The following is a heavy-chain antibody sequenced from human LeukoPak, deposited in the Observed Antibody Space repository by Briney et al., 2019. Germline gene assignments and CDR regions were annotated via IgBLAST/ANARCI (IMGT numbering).Heavy chain of an antibody. CDR1: GFTFSSYW. D-gene: IGHD3-22*01. CDR3: ARTLYYYDSSGYFY. CDR2: ISPSSSNI. J-gene: IGHJ4*02. V-gene: IGHV3-48*01. Sequence: GGSLRLSCAASGFTFSSYWMNWVRQAPGKGLEWVSYISPSSSNILYADSVKGRFTISRDNAKNSLYLQMNSLRAQDTAVYYCARTLYYYDSSGYFYWGQGTLVTVSS.